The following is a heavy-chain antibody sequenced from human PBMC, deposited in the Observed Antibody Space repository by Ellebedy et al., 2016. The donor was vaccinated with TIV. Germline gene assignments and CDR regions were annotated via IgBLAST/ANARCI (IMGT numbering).Heavy chain of an antibody. CDR2: IDFDNGKT. J-gene: IGHJ4*02. V-gene: IGHV1-18*01. CDR3: ARVDGEILTGYNSLRAIDY. D-gene: IGHD3-9*01. CDR1: GYTFAKSG. Sequence: AASVKVSCKASGYTFAKSGLTWARQAPGQGLEWVGWIDFDNGKTKYPQKFQGRVTMTTDTSTNTAFMELRSLRSDDTAVYYCARVDGEILTGYNSLRAIDYWGQGTLVTVSS.